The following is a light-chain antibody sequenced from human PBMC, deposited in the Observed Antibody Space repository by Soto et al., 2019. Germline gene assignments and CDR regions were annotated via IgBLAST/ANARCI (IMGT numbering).Light chain of an antibody. Sequence: DIPMTQSPSTLSASVGDRVTVTCRASRSVSDWLAWYQQKPGKAPRLLIFDASNLKSGVPSRFSGSGSGTQFTLTINNLQPDDVATYYCLQYDSHSWTFGQGTKVEIK. J-gene: IGKJ1*01. CDR2: DAS. V-gene: IGKV1-5*01. CDR3: LQYDSHSWT. CDR1: RSVSDW.